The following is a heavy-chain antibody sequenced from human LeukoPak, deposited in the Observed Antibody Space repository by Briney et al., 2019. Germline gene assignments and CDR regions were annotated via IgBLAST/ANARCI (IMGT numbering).Heavy chain of an antibody. CDR1: GGSFSGYY. J-gene: IGHJ4*02. CDR3: ARGEEYHDSSGYYFDY. Sequence: SETLSLTCAVYGGSFSGYYWSWIRQPPGKGLEWIGEINHSGSANYNPSLKSRVTISVDTSKNQFSLKLSSVTAADTAVYYCARGEEYHDSSGYYFDYWGQGTLVTVSS. D-gene: IGHD3-22*01. CDR2: INHSGSA. V-gene: IGHV4-34*01.